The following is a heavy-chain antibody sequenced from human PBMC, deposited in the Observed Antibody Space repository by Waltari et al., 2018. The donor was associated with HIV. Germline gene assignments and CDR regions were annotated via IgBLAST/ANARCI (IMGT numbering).Heavy chain of an antibody. V-gene: IGHV1-2*02. Sequence: QVQLVQYGAEVKTPGASVKVSCKASRYTFTGYCIHWVRLAPGQGLEWMGCINPNSCDTNYAQKFQGRVTRTRDTSISTAYMELSRLRSDDTAVYYCASAGRSGSSGEVCHLDYWGHGTLVTVSS. CDR2: INPNSCDT. CDR1: RYTFTGYC. J-gene: IGHJ4*01. CDR3: ASAGRSGSSGEVCHLDY. D-gene: IGHD3-10*01.